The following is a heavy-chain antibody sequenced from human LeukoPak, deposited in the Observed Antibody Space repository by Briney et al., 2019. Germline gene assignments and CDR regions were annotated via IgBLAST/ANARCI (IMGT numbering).Heavy chain of an antibody. J-gene: IGHJ4*02. V-gene: IGHV3-74*01. CDR3: ARGRASSTYYYFDY. D-gene: IGHD6-13*01. CDR1: GFTFSGYW. CDR2: IHGDGSST. Sequence: GGSLRLSCAASGFTFSGYWMHWVRQAPGKGLVWVSRIHGDGSSTTYADSVKGRFTISRDNAKNTLYLQVNSLRAEDTAVHYCARGRASSTYYYFDYWGQGILVTVSS.